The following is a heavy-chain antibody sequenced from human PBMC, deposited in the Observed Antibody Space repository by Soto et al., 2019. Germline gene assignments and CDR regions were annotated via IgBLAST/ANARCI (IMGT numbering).Heavy chain of an antibody. D-gene: IGHD6-13*01. Sequence: GASVKVSCKASGYTFTSYDINWVRQATGQGLEWMGWMNPNSGNTGYAQKFQGRVTMTRNTSISTAYMELSSLTSDDTAVYYCARMASAGTLNWFDPWGQGTLVTVSS. J-gene: IGHJ5*02. V-gene: IGHV1-8*01. CDR3: ARMASAGTLNWFDP. CDR2: MNPNSGNT. CDR1: GYTFTSYD.